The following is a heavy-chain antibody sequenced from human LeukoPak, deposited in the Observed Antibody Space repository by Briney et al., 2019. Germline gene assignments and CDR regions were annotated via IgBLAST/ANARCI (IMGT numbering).Heavy chain of an antibody. CDR2: IGNDENNK. J-gene: IGHJ4*02. V-gene: IGHV3-30*02. CDR3: AKDNYRYVDY. Sequence: GGSPRLSCAASGFTFSSYGMHWVRQAPGKGLEWVAFIGNDENNKKFGDSLKGRFTISRDNSKSTVYLQMNSLRVEDTAVYYCAKDNYRYVDYWGQGTLVIVSS. CDR1: GFTFSSYG. D-gene: IGHD3-16*02.